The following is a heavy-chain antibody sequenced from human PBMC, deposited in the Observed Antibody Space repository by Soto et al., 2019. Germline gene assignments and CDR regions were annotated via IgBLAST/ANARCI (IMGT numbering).Heavy chain of an antibody. CDR3: ARGARPGSYYYYYGMDV. CDR1: GGSISSGGYY. CDR2: IYYSGST. J-gene: IGHJ6*02. D-gene: IGHD6-6*01. V-gene: IGHV4-31*03. Sequence: PSETLSLTCTVSGGSISSGGYYWSWIRQHPGKGLEWIGYIYYSGSTYYNPSLKSRVTISVDTSKNQFSLKLSSVTAADTAVYYCARGARPGSYYYYYGMDVWGQGTTVTVSS.